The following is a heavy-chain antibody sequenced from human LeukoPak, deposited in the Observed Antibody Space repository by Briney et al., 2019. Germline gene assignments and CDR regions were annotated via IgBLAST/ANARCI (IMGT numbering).Heavy chain of an antibody. V-gene: IGHV4-59*08. Sequence: GSLRLSCAASGFTFSSYSMNWVRQAPGKGLEWIGYIYYSGSTNYNPSLKSRVTISVDTSKNQFSLKLSSVTAADTAVYYCARLGQQSPDWGQGTLVTVSS. CDR1: GFTFSSYS. J-gene: IGHJ4*02. CDR3: ARLGQQSPD. D-gene: IGHD6-13*01. CDR2: IYYSGST.